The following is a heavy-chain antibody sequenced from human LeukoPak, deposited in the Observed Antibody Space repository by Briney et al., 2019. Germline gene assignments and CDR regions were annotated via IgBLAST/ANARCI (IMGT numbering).Heavy chain of an antibody. Sequence: GASVKVSCKASGGTFSSYAISWVRQAPGQGLEWMGGIIPIFGTANYAQKFQGRVTLTTDTSTSTAYMELRSLRSDDTAVYYCAREGDSSGYFRDAFDIWGQGTMVTVSS. D-gene: IGHD3-22*01. CDR2: IIPIFGTA. CDR1: GGTFSSYA. CDR3: AREGDSSGYFRDAFDI. V-gene: IGHV1-69*05. J-gene: IGHJ3*02.